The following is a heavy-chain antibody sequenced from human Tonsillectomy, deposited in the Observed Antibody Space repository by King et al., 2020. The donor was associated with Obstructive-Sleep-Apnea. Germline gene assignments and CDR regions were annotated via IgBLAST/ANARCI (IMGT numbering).Heavy chain of an antibody. Sequence: QLQESGPGLVKPSDTLSLTCTFSCDSSSSSSYYWGWIRQPPGKGLGSVGSVYYSGSTKDHPSLKSRVTVSIDTSKNQSSLKLSSVTAADTAVYYCARVPYITGWSGWFDPWGQGTLVTVSS. D-gene: IGHD6-19*01. CDR1: CDSSSSSSYY. V-gene: IGHV4-39*07. J-gene: IGHJ5*02. CDR2: VYYSGST. CDR3: ARVPYITGWSGWFDP.